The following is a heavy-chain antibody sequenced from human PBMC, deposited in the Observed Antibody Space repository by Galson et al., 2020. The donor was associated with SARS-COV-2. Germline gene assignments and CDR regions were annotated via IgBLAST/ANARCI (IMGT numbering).Heavy chain of an antibody. CDR2: IYYRGST. V-gene: IGHV4-59*01. D-gene: IGHD6-13*01. J-gene: IGHJ6*02. Sequence: SETLSLTCTVSGGSISSYYWSWIRQPPGKGLEWIGNIYYRGSTNYNPSLKRRVTISVDTSKNHFSLKLSSVTAADTAVYYCARERYSSSWDYYGRDVWGQGTTVTVSS. CDR1: GGSISSYY. CDR3: ARERYSSSWDYYGRDV.